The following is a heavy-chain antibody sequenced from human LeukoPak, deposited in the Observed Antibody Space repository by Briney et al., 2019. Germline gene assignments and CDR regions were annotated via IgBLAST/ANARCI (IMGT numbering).Heavy chain of an antibody. CDR3: GRGGKVEQLVLAR. J-gene: IGHJ4*02. CDR2: VNSDGSST. D-gene: IGHD6-13*01. Sequence: PGGSLRLSCAASGFTFSNHWMHWVRQAPGKGLVWVSRVNSDGSSTSYADPVKGRFTISRDNAKNTVYLQMNSLRAEDTAVYYCGRGGKVEQLVLARWGQGSLVTVSS. V-gene: IGHV3-74*01. CDR1: GFTFSNHW.